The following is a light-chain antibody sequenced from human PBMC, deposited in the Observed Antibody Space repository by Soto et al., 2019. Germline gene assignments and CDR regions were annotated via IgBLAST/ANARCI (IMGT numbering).Light chain of an antibody. CDR3: QQRSNWPPYT. CDR2: DAS. V-gene: IGKV3-11*01. CDR1: QSVSSY. J-gene: IGKJ2*01. Sequence: EIVLTQSPATLSLSPGERATLSCRASQSVSSYLAWYQQKPGQAPRLLIYDASNRATGIPARFSGSGSVTDFTLTISSLEPEDFAVYYCQQRSNWPPYTFGQGTKLESK.